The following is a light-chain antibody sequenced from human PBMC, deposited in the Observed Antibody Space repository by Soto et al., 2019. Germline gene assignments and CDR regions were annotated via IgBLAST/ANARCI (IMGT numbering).Light chain of an antibody. CDR1: SSDVGGYNY. V-gene: IGLV2-14*01. CDR3: SSYTSSSTLVV. J-gene: IGLJ2*01. CDR2: EVS. Sequence: QSVLTQPASVSGSPGQSITISCTRTSSDVGGYNYVSWYQQHPGKAPKLMIFEVSNRPSGVSYRFSGSKSGNTASLTISGLQAEDEADYYCSSYTSSSTLVVFGGGTQLTVL.